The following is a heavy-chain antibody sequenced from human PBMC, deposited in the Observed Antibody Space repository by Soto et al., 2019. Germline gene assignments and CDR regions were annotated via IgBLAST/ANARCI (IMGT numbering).Heavy chain of an antibody. CDR1: GGSISSYY. CDR2: IYYSGST. CDR3: AREGGMVRGVLDY. V-gene: IGHV4-59*01. Sequence: SETLSLTCTVSGGSISSYYWSWIRQPPGKGLEWIGYIYYSGSTNYNPSLKSRVTISVDTSKNQFSLKLSSVTAADTAVYYCAREGGMVRGVLDYWGQGTLVTVSS. J-gene: IGHJ4*02. D-gene: IGHD3-10*01.